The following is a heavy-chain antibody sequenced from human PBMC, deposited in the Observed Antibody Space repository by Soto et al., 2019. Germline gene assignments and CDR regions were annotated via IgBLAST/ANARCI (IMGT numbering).Heavy chain of an antibody. J-gene: IGHJ4*02. CDR3: ARGIRKESVADLYYYDY. CDR2: IYYSGNT. CDR1: GGSISSSSYY. Sequence: PSETLSLTCTVSGGSISSSSYYWGWIRQPPGKGLEWIGSIYYSGNTYYNPSLKSRVTISVDTAKNQFSLKLSSLTAADTAVYYCARGIRKESVADLYYYDYWGQGTLVTVSS. V-gene: IGHV4-39*07. D-gene: IGHD6-19*01.